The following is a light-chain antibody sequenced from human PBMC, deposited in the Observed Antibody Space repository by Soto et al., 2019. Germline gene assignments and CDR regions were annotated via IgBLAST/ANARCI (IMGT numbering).Light chain of an antibody. J-gene: IGLJ2*01. Sequence: QSALTQPASVSGSPGQSITISCTGTSSDVGGYNYVSWYQQHPGKAPKLMIYDVSNRPSGVSNRFSGSKSGNTAALTISGLQADDEDDYYCSSYTSSSTPRYVVFGGGTKVTVL. CDR1: SSDVGGYNY. CDR2: DVS. V-gene: IGLV2-14*01. CDR3: SSYTSSSTPRYVV.